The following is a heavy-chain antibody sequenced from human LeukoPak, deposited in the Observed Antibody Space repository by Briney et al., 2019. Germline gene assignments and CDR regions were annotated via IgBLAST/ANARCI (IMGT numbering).Heavy chain of an antibody. J-gene: IGHJ4*02. CDR3: AGSPHYNILTGDRRFDY. CDR1: GYTFTDFY. Sequence: ASVKVSCKASGYTFTDFYIHWVRQAPGQGLEWMGWINPNSGGTKYAQKFQARVTMTRDTSISTLYMELSRLKSDDTAIYYCAGSPHYNILTGDRRFDYWGQGTLVTVSS. CDR2: INPNSGGT. V-gene: IGHV1-2*02. D-gene: IGHD3-9*01.